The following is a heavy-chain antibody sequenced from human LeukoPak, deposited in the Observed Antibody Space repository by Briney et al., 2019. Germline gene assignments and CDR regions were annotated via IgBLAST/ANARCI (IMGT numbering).Heavy chain of an antibody. J-gene: IGHJ6*02. V-gene: IGHV3-7*03. D-gene: IGHD3-16*01. CDR2: INHNGNVN. CDR1: GFTFSSYW. Sequence: GGSLRLSCAASGFTFSSYWMNWARQAPGKGLEWVASINHNGNVNYYVDSVKGRFTISRDNAKNSLYLQMSTLRAEDTAVYFCARGGGLDVWGQGATVTVSS. CDR3: ARGGGLDV.